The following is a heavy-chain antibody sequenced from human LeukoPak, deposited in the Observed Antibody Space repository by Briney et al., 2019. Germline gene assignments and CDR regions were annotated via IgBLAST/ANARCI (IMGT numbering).Heavy chain of an antibody. D-gene: IGHD2/OR15-2a*01. CDR2: ISGSGGST. CDR1: GFTFSSYA. Sequence: GGSPRLSCAASGFTFSSYAMSWVRQAPGKGLEWFSAISGSGGSTYYADSVKGRFTISRDNSKNTLYLQMNSLRAEDTAVYYCAKDPENISGYFDYWGQGTLVTVSS. CDR3: AKDPENISGYFDY. J-gene: IGHJ4*02. V-gene: IGHV3-23*01.